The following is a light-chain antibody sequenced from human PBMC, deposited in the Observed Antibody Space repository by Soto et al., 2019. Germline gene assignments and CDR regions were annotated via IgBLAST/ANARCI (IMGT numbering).Light chain of an antibody. V-gene: IGLV2-14*01. CDR1: SSDVGAYNY. CDR3: KSYTTTSTYV. CDR2: DVS. J-gene: IGLJ1*01. Sequence: QSALTQPASVSGSPGQSIAISCTGTSSDVGAYNYVSWYQQPPGKAPKLMIYDVSNRPSGVSDRSSGSKSGNTASLTISGLQTEDEADYYCKSYTTTSTYVFGTGTKLTVL.